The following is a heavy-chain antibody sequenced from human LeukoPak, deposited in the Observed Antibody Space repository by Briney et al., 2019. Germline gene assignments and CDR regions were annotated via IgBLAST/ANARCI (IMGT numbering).Heavy chain of an antibody. D-gene: IGHD5-18*01. CDR2: IYYSGST. V-gene: IGHV4-59*01. Sequence: SETLSLTCTGSGGSISSYYWSWIRQPPGKGLEWIGYIYYSGSTNYNPSLKSRVTISVDTSKNQFSLKLSSVTAADTAVYYCARVLSGYSYRFAPVHYYGMDVWGQGTTVTVSS. CDR3: ARVLSGYSYRFAPVHYYGMDV. J-gene: IGHJ6*02. CDR1: GGSISSYY.